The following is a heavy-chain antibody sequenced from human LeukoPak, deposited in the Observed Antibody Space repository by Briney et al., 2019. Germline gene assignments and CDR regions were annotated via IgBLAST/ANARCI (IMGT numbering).Heavy chain of an antibody. V-gene: IGHV4-59*12. CDR3: ARDGWGIVGATTSYFDY. Sequence: TSETLSLTCTVSGGSISSYYWSWIRQPPGKGLEWIGYIYYSGSTNYNPSLKSRVTISVDTSKNQFSLKLSSVTAADTAVYYCARDGWGIVGATTSYFDYWGQGTLVTVSS. CDR2: IYYSGST. CDR1: GGSISSYY. J-gene: IGHJ4*02. D-gene: IGHD1-26*01.